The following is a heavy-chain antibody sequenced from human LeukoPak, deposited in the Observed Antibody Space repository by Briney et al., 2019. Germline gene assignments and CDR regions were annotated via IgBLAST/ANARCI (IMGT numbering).Heavy chain of an antibody. J-gene: IGHJ4*02. D-gene: IGHD5-18*01. CDR3: ATDLKDTAIPNY. V-gene: IGHV1-24*01. CDR1: GYTLTELS. CDR2: FDPEDGET. Sequence: ASVKVSCKVSGYTLTELSMHWVRQAPGKGLEWMGGFDPEDGETINAQKFQGRVTMTEDTSTDTAYVELSSLRSEDTAVYYCATDLKDTAIPNYWGQGTLVTVSS.